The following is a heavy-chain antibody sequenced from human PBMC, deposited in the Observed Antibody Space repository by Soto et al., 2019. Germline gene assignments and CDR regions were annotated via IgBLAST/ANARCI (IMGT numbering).Heavy chain of an antibody. CDR1: CGSISSGGYS. V-gene: IGHV4-30-2*01. J-gene: IGHJ4*02. CDR3: AAGGGLPRYY. CDR2: IYHSGST. Sequence: QLQLQESGSGLVKPSQTLSLTCAVSCGSISSGGYSWSWIRQPPGKGLEWIGYIYHSGSTYYNPSLTSRVTISVDRSKHQFSLQLSSVTAADTAVYYCAAGGGLPRYYWGQGTLVTVSS. D-gene: IGHD1-26*01.